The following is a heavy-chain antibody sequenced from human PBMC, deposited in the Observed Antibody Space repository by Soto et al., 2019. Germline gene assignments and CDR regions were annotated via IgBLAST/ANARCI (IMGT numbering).Heavy chain of an antibody. CDR2: INPSGGST. V-gene: IGHV1-46*01. CDR1: GYTLASYY. Sequence: ASVKVSCKASGYTLASYYMHWVRQAPGQGLEWMGIINPSGGSTSYAQKFQGRVTMTRDTSTSTVYMELSSLRTEDTAVYYCVTDRRSTGREFDYWGQGTLVTVSS. CDR3: VTDRRSTGREFDY. D-gene: IGHD1-1*01. J-gene: IGHJ4*02.